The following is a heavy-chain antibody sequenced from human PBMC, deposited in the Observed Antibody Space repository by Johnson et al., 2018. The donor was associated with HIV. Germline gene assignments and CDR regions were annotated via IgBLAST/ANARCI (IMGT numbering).Heavy chain of an antibody. CDR1: GFSFDDYA. CDR2: IRYDGSNK. V-gene: IGHV3-30*02. CDR3: ARAHDAFDI. J-gene: IGHJ3*02. Sequence: QMLLVESGGRLVQPGRSLRLSCAASGFSFDDYAMHWVRQAPGKGLEWVAFIRYDGSNKYYADSVKGRFTISRDNSKNTLYLQMNSLRAEDTAVYYCARAHDAFDIWGQGTMVTVSS.